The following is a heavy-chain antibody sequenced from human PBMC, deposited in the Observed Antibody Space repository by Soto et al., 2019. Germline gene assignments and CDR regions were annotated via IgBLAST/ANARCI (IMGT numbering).Heavy chain of an antibody. D-gene: IGHD2-2*01. J-gene: IGHJ3*02. Sequence: PSQTLSLTCAISGDGVSSKSASWDWIRQSPSRGLEWLGWTYYRSKWYNDYAVSVKSRITITPDTSKNQFSLHLNSVTPEDTAVYYCVRSVPVTGNGFDIWGQGTMVTVSS. V-gene: IGHV6-1*01. CDR1: GDGVSSKSAS. CDR2: TYYRSKWYN. CDR3: VRSVPVTGNGFDI.